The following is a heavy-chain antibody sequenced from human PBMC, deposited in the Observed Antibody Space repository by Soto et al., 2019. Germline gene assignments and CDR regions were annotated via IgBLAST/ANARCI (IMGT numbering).Heavy chain of an antibody. D-gene: IGHD3-10*01. V-gene: IGHV1-69*06. CDR2: IISMFDTV. Sequence: ASVKVSCKASGGTFSSCAISWVRQAPGQGLEWMGGIISMFDTVDYAQKFQGRVTIIADKSTSTVYMEVSSLRSEDTAVYYCASQKLWFGELLSNYYYYYGLDVWAKGPRSPSP. CDR3: ASQKLWFGELLSNYYYYYGLDV. J-gene: IGHJ6*02. CDR1: GGTFSSCA.